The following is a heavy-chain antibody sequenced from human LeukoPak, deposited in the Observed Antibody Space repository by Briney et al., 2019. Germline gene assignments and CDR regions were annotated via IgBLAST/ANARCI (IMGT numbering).Heavy chain of an antibody. Sequence: SGGSLRLSCVASGNYWMHWVRQAPGKGLVWVSHINSDGSWTSYADSVKGRFTISKDNAKNTVYLQMNSLRAEGTAVYYCVSFYETYWGRGTLVTVSS. V-gene: IGHV3-74*01. CDR2: INSDGSWT. J-gene: IGHJ4*02. CDR3: VSFYETY. CDR1: GNYW. D-gene: IGHD2/OR15-2a*01.